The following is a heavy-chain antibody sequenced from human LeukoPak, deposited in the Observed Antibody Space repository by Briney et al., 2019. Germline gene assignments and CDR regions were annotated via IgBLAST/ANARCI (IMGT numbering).Heavy chain of an antibody. D-gene: IGHD1-26*01. V-gene: IGHV4-61*02. Sequence: PSETLSLTCTVSGASISSGGNFWTWSRQPASKGLEWIGRIYTSGSTNYNPSLKSRVTISADTSKKQFYLKLNSVTAADTAVYYCARDGIEAIDSWGQGTLVIVSS. CDR3: ARDGIEAIDS. J-gene: IGHJ4*02. CDR2: IYTSGST. CDR1: GASISSGGNF.